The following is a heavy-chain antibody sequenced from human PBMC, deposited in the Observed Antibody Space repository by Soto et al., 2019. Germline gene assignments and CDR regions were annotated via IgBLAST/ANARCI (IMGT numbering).Heavy chain of an antibody. D-gene: IGHD3-3*01. CDR1: GYTFTSYA. V-gene: IGHV1-3*01. J-gene: IGHJ6*03. CDR3: AGFFGGGFCVPDYYYYYMDV. CDR2: INAGNGNT. Sequence: ASVKVSCKASGYTFTSYAMHWVRQAPGQRLEWMGWINAGNGNTKYSQKFQGRVTITRDTSASTAYMERSILRSEDTAGYYCAGFFGGGFCVPDYYYYYMDVWGKGPRVTASS.